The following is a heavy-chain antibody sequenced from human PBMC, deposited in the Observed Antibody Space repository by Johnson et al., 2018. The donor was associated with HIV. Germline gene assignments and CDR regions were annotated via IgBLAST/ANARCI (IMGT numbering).Heavy chain of an antibody. CDR1: GFTFSSYG. V-gene: IGHV3-48*04. D-gene: IGHD7-27*01. CDR3: ARHWGNDAFDI. Sequence: EVQLVESGGGVVQPGGSLRLSCAASGFTFSSYGMHWVRQAPGKGLEWVSYISSSGSTIYYADSVKGRFTISRDNAKNSLYLQMNSLRAEDTAVYYCARHWGNDAFDIWGQGTMVTVSS. CDR2: ISSSGSTI. J-gene: IGHJ3*02.